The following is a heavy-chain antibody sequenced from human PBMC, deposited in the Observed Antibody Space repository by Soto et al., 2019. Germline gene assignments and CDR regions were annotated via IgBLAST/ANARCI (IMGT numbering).Heavy chain of an antibody. CDR1: GFTFSSYW. CDR3: ARDQGYNWNDDAFDI. Sequence: GGSLRLSCAASGFTFSSYWMSWVRQAPGKGLEWVANIKQDGSEKYYVDSVKGRFTISRDNAKNSLYLQMNSLRAEDTAVYYCARDQGYNWNDDAFDIWGQGTMVTVSS. J-gene: IGHJ3*02. D-gene: IGHD1-20*01. V-gene: IGHV3-7*01. CDR2: IKQDGSEK.